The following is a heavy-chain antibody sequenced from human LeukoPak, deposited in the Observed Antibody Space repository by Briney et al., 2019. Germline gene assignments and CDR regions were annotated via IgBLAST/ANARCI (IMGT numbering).Heavy chain of an antibody. CDR2: IYSGGTT. J-gene: IGHJ4*02. CDR3: ARGGTYQPLLGY. CDR1: GFIVSSNY. D-gene: IGHD2-2*01. V-gene: IGHV3-53*01. Sequence: GGSLRLSCAASGFIVSSNYMSWVRQAPGKGLEWVSVIYSGGTTYYADSVKGRFTISRDNAKNSLYLQMNSLRAEDTAVYYCARGGTYQPLLGYWGQGTLVTVSS.